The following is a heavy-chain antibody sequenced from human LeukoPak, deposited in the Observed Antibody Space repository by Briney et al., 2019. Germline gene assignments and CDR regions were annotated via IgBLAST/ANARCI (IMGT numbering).Heavy chain of an antibody. Sequence: ASVKVSCKASGYTFTSYDINWVRQATGQGLEWMGWMNPNSGNTGYAQKFQGRVTMTRNTSISTAYMELSRLRSDDTAVYYCAEALNWADAFDIWGQGTMVTVSS. J-gene: IGHJ3*02. V-gene: IGHV1-8*01. CDR3: AEALNWADAFDI. D-gene: IGHD7-27*01. CDR1: GYTFTSYD. CDR2: MNPNSGNT.